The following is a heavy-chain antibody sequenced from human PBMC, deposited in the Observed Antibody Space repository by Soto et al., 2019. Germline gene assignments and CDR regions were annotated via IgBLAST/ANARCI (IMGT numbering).Heavy chain of an antibody. Sequence: PSETLSLTCTVSGGSISSYYWSWIRQPPGKGLEWIGYIYYSGSTNYNPSLKSRVTISVDTSKNQFSLKLSSVTAADTAVYYCARVWVCSGPADDYYYYYGMDVWCQGTTVTVSS. D-gene: IGHD2-15*01. CDR1: GGSISSYY. CDR2: IYYSGST. CDR3: ARVWVCSGPADDYYYYYGMDV. V-gene: IGHV4-59*01. J-gene: IGHJ6*02.